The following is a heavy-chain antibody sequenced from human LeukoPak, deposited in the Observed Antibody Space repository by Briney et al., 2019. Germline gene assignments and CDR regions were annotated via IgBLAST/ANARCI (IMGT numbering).Heavy chain of an antibody. V-gene: IGHV3-7*01. CDR2: IKEDGSEK. CDR3: TRVKDGHKTYFYFDL. J-gene: IGHJ2*01. D-gene: IGHD2/OR15-2a*01. Sequence: GGSLRPSCAASGFTFSDYWMGWVRQAPGKGPEWVANIKEDGSEKYFVDSLKGRFTISRDNAKNSLYLQMNSLRPEDTAVYFCTRVKDGHKTYFYFDLWGRGALVTVSS. CDR1: GFTFSDYW.